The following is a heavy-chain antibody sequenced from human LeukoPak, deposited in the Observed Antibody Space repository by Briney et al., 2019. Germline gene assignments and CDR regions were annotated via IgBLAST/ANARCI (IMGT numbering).Heavy chain of an antibody. CDR1: GFTFSSYW. D-gene: IGHD3-3*01. CDR3: ARDRDYDFWSGYTYYFDY. J-gene: IGHJ4*02. CDR2: IKQDGSEK. V-gene: IGHV3-7*01. Sequence: PGGSLRLSCAASGFTFSSYWMSWVRQAPGKGLEWVANIKQDGSEKYYVDSVKGRFTISRDNAKNSLYPQMNSLRAEDTAVYYCARDRDYDFWSGYTYYFDYWGQGTLVTVSS.